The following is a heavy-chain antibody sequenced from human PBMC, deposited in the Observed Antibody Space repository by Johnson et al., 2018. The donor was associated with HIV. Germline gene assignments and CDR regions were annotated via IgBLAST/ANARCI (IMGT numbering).Heavy chain of an antibody. J-gene: IGHJ3*02. CDR1: GFTFSSFA. D-gene: IGHD6-19*01. V-gene: IGHV3-30-3*01. Sequence: QVQLVESGGGVVQPGRSLRLSCAASGFTFSSFAIHWVRQAPGKGLEWVAVISYDGSDKYYADSVKGRFTISRDNSRNTLYLQMNSLRAEDTAVYYCAREVRKAVAGNFDIWGQGTMVTVSS. CDR2: ISYDGSDK. CDR3: AREVRKAVAGNFDI.